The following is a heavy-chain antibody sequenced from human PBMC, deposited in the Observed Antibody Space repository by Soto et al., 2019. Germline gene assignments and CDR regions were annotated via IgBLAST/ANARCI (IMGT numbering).Heavy chain of an antibody. CDR2: IYYSGST. J-gene: IGHJ3*02. CDR1: GGSISSYY. CDR3: ARWKQLVQGAFDI. D-gene: IGHD6-6*01. Sequence: PSETLSLTCTVSGGSISSYYWSWIRQPPGKGLEWIGYIYYSGSTNYNPSLKSRVTISVDTSKNQFSLKLSSVTAADTAVYYCARWKQLVQGAFDIWGQGTMVTVSS. V-gene: IGHV4-59*01.